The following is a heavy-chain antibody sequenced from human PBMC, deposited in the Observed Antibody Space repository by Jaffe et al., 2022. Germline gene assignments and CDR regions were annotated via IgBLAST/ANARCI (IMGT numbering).Heavy chain of an antibody. D-gene: IGHD6-19*01. CDR2: IYHSGST. V-gene: IGHV4-38-2*01. CDR3: ARGSSSGWFDFDY. CDR1: GYSISSGYY. J-gene: IGHJ4*02. Sequence: QVQLQESGPGLVKPSETLSLTCAVSGYSISSGYYWGWIRQPPGKGLEWIGSIYHSGSTYYNPSLKSRVTISVDTSKNQFSLKLSSVTAADTAVYYCARGSSSGWFDFDYWGQGTLVTVSS.